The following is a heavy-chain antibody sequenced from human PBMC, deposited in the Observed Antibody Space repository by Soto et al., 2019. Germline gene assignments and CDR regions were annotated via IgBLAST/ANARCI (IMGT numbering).Heavy chain of an antibody. Sequence: TLSLTCTVSGGSISSGGYYWSWIRQQTGKGLEWIGYIYYSGSTYYNPSLESRVTISVDTYKNQFSLKLSSVTAAVTAVYYCARRAHGSSTSCQYGYCDDGRDVWGQGTTVTVSS. D-gene: IGHD2-2*01. V-gene: IGHV4-31*03. CDR2: IYYSGST. CDR1: GGSISSGGYY. J-gene: IGHJ6*02. CDR3: ARRAHGSSTSCQYGYCDDGRDV.